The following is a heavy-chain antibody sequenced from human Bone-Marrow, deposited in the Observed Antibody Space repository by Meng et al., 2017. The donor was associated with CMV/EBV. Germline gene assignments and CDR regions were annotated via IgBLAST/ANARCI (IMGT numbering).Heavy chain of an antibody. CDR2: IGTAGDT. CDR1: GFTFSSYD. CDR3: ARARGGYFDY. Sequence: GESLKISCAACGFTFSSYDMHWVRQATGKGLEWVSAIGTAGDTYYPGSVKGRFTISRENAKNSLYLQMNSLRAGDTAVYYCARARGGYFDYWGRGMLVTVSS. D-gene: IGHD3-16*01. V-gene: IGHV3-13*01. J-gene: IGHJ4*02.